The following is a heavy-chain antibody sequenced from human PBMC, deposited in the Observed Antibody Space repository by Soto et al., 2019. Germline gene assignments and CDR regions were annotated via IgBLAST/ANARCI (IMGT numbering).Heavy chain of an antibody. CDR1: GFTFSSYG. J-gene: IGHJ6*03. Sequence: GGSLRLSCAASGFTFSSYGMHWVRQAPGKGLEWVAVIWYDGSNKYYADSVKGRFTISRDNSKNTLYLQMNSLRAEDTAVYYCARDLWFGEFKHYYYYYYYMDVWGKGTTVTVSS. CDR2: IWYDGSNK. CDR3: ARDLWFGEFKHYYYYYYYMDV. D-gene: IGHD3-10*01. V-gene: IGHV3-33*01.